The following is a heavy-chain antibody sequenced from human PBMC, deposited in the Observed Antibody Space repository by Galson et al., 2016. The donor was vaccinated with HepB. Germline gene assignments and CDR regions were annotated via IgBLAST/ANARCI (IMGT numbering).Heavy chain of an antibody. CDR1: GGAINSAYH. V-gene: IGHV4-39*07. J-gene: IGHJ4*02. CDR3: ARKIYYFDN. Sequence: SETLSLTCSVSGGAINSAYHWSWIRQTPGKGLEWIGTVFYDGTTFYSPSLKSRVTISIDTSKNQFSLRLNSVTAADTAIYYCARKIYYFDNWGQGTLVAVSS. D-gene: IGHD3-3*01. CDR2: VFYDGTT.